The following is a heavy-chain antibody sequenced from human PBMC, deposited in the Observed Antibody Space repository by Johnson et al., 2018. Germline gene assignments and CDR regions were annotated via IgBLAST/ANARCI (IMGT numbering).Heavy chain of an antibody. V-gene: IGHV1-69*06. J-gene: IGHJ6*02. CDR3: ARGQMDV. CDR2: IIPIFGTA. CDR1: GFTFSSYA. Sequence: VQLVESGGGVVQPGRSLRLSCAASGFTFSSYAISWVRQAHGQGLEWMGGIIPIFGTANYAQKFTDRVIMTRNISTSTAYMEVSSLRAEDTAIYYCARGQMDVWGQGTTVTVSS.